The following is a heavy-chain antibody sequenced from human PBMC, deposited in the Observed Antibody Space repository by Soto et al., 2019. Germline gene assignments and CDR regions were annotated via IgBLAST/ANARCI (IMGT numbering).Heavy chain of an antibody. V-gene: IGHV1-69*12. CDR3: AQTLGLAVAGPGRFDL. CDR1: GGTFSRYA. D-gene: IGHD6-19*01. Sequence: QVQLVQSGAEVKKYGSSVKVSYKASGGTFSRYAISWVRQAPGQGLEWMGGITPMFGTANYAQRFQGRVTITADESTSTAYMQLSSLRSDATAVYYCAQTLGLAVAGPGRFDLWGRGTLVTVSS. J-gene: IGHJ2*01. CDR2: ITPMFGTA.